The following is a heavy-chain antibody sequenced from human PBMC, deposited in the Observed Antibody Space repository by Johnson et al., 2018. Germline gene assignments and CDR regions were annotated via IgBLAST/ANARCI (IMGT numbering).Heavy chain of an antibody. Sequence: QVQLVESGGGVVQPGRSXRLSCAASGFTFSSYGMHWVRQAPGKGLEWVAVISYDGSNKYYADSVKGRFTISRDNSKNTLYLQMNSLRAEDTAGYYCARPYEAGHDAFYIWGQGTMVTVSS. CDR1: GFTFSSYG. J-gene: IGHJ3*02. D-gene: IGHD6-19*01. CDR2: ISYDGSNK. V-gene: IGHV3-30*03. CDR3: ARPYEAGHDAFYI.